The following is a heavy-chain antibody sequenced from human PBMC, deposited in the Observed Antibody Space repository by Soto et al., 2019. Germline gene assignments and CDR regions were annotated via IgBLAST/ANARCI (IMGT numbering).Heavy chain of an antibody. CDR1: TGSGSRHY. Sequence: QVQLQESGPGLVKPSETLSLTCTVSTGSGSRHYWSWIRQSPGKGLEWIGYIYYSGSTNYNPSLKSRVTISVDTSKNQFSLKLSSVTAADTAVYYCARAATWFGDFDYWGQGTLVSVSS. CDR2: IYYSGST. D-gene: IGHD3-10*01. V-gene: IGHV4-59*02. J-gene: IGHJ4*02. CDR3: ARAATWFGDFDY.